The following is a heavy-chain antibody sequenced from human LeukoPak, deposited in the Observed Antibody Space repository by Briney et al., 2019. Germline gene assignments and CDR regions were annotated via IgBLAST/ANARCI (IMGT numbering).Heavy chain of an antibody. J-gene: IGHJ4*02. CDR2: ISASGGTT. CDR1: GFTFSSYA. Sequence: SGGSLRLSCAASGFTFSSYAMTWVRQAPGKGLEWVSTISASGGTTYYADSVKGRFTISRDNSKNTSYLQMNSLRAEDTAIYYCAKRPDYISSSVHFDYWGQGTLVTVSS. CDR3: AKRPDYISSSVHFDY. D-gene: IGHD6-6*01. V-gene: IGHV3-23*01.